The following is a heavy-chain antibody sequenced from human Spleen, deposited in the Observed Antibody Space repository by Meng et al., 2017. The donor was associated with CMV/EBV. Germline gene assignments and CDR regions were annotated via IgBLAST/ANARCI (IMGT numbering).Heavy chain of an antibody. CDR1: GGSFSGYY. D-gene: IGHD7-27*01. J-gene: IGHJ4*02. Sequence: SETLSLTCAVYGGSFSGYYWSWIRQPPGKGLEWIGEINHSGSTNYNPSLQSRLTISVDTSKNQLSLKLNSVTAADTAIYYCASKTRSNWGIGYWGRGTLVTVSS. CDR2: INHSGST. CDR3: ASKTRSNWGIGY. V-gene: IGHV4-34*09.